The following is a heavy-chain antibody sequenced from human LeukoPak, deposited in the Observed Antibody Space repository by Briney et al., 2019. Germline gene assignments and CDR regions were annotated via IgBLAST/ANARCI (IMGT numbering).Heavy chain of an antibody. CDR1: GFTFSSYG. D-gene: IGHD5-18*01. CDR3: AKDRVSVQIRLWFTENYYYGMDV. V-gene: IGHV3-30*18. CDR2: ISYDGSNK. Sequence: PGRSLRLSCAASGFTFSSYGMHWVRQAPGKGLEWVAVISYDGSNKYYADSVKGRFTISRDNSKNTLYLQMNSLRAEDTAVYYCAKDRVSVQIRLWFTENYYYGMDVWGQGTTVTVSS. J-gene: IGHJ6*02.